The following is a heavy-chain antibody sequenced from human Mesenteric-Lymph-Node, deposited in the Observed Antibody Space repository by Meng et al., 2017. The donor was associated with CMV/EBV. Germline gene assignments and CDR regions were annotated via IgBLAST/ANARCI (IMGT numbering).Heavy chain of an antibody. CDR1: GFTFSSYA. CDR3: AGGDCTTTSCYTGDY. J-gene: IGHJ4*02. CDR2: ISGSGGST. Sequence: GGSLRLSCAASGFTFSSYAMSWVRQAPGKGLEWVSAISGSGGSTYYADSVKGRFTISRDNAKNSLYLQMNSLRAEDTAVYYCAGGDCTTTSCYTGDYWGQGTLVTVSS. V-gene: IGHV3-23*01. D-gene: IGHD2-2*02.